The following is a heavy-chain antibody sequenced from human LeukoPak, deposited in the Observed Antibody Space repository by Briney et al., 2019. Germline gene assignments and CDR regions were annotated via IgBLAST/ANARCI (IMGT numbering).Heavy chain of an antibody. J-gene: IGHJ4*02. CDR1: GFIFSNYA. CDR3: AKEGTYMGRGPYVEN. Sequence: GGSLRLSCAASGFIFSNYAMSWVRQAPGKGLEWVSAVSGGGDSTYYADFVKGRFTVSRDNPNNMVHLQMNSLRAEDTAIYYCAKEGTYMGRGPYVENWGQGTLVTVSS. D-gene: IGHD3-10*01. V-gene: IGHV3-23*01. CDR2: VSGGGDST.